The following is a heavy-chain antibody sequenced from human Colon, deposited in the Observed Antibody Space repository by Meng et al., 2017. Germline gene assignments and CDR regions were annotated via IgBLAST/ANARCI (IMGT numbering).Heavy chain of an antibody. Sequence: SKTLSLTCSVSGVSMSSYYWTWIRQPPGKVPEWIGYVYSSGKTSYNRSLKNRVTISVDTSKKQFSLNLKSVSAADTAVYYSARGRRYNWNDEGPYSFEHWGQGILVTVSS. CDR1: GVSMSSYY. J-gene: IGHJ5*02. CDR2: VYSSGKT. CDR3: ARGRRYNWNDEGPYSFEH. D-gene: IGHD1-1*01. V-gene: IGHV4-59*01.